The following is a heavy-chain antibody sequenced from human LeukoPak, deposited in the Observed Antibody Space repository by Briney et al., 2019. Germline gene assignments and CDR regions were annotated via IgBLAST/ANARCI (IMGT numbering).Heavy chain of an antibody. CDR2: IYHSGTT. D-gene: IGHD1-1*01. V-gene: IGHV4-38-2*01. J-gene: IGHJ4*02. CDR1: GYSISSGYY. Sequence: SETLSLTCAVSGYSISSGYYWGWIRQPPGKGLQWIGSIYHSGTTYYNPSLWSRLTISLDTSKNQFSLRLSSVTAADTALYYCARQTGTTPTFDFWGQGTQVTVSS. CDR3: ARQTGTTPTFDF.